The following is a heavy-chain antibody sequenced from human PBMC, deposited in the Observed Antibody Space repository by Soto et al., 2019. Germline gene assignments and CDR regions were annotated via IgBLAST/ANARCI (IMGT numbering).Heavy chain of an antibody. CDR1: GGSFSAYY. CDR3: ARGSVDTVDSSGFYDY. D-gene: IGHD3-22*01. Sequence: SETLSLTCAVYGGSFSAYYWSWIRQPPGKGLEWIGEINHSGGTSYNPSLKSRVTISVDTSKSQFSLKLTSVTAADRAVYYCARGSVDTVDSSGFYDYWGQGTLVTVSS. CDR2: INHSGGT. J-gene: IGHJ4*02. V-gene: IGHV4-34*01.